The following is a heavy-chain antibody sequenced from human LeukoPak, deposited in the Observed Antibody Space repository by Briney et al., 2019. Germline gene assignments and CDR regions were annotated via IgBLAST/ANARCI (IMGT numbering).Heavy chain of an antibody. Sequence: SETLSLTCSVSGGFNTHYYWSWIRQPPGKGLEWIGYIYHSGSTNYNPSLKSRVTISVDTSKNQFSLKLSSVTAADTAVYYCARDSGSSSLGFDYYYYGMDVWGQGTTVTVSS. CDR2: IYHSGST. CDR1: GGFNTHYY. J-gene: IGHJ6*02. V-gene: IGHV4-59*01. D-gene: IGHD1-26*01. CDR3: ARDSGSSSLGFDYYYYGMDV.